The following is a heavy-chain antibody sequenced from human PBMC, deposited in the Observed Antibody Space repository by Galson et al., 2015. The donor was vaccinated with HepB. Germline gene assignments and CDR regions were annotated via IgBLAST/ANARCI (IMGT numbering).Heavy chain of an antibody. D-gene: IGHD6-13*01. CDR1: GFTFSSYG. J-gene: IGHJ4*02. Sequence: SLRLSCAASGFTFSSYGMHWVRQAPGKGLEWVAVISYDGSNKYYADSVKGRFTISRDNSKNTLYLQMNSLRAEDTAVYYCAKDVYEGSSSWYYPFLDYWGQGTLVTVSS. CDR2: ISYDGSNK. V-gene: IGHV3-30*18. CDR3: AKDVYEGSSSWYYPFLDY.